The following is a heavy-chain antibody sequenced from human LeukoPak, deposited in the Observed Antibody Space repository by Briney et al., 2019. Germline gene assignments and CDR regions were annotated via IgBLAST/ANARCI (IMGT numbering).Heavy chain of an antibody. V-gene: IGHV3-48*03. J-gene: IGHJ4*02. D-gene: IGHD3-22*01. CDR3: ARLSYYDTSGYYGFDY. Sequence: GGSLRLSCAASGFTFSSYEMNWVRQAPGKGLEWVSCISSSGSNIYYADSVKGRFTISRDNAKNSLYLQMNSLKASDTAVYYCARLSYYDTSGYYGFDYWGQGTVVTVSS. CDR2: ISSSGSNI. CDR1: GFTFSSYE.